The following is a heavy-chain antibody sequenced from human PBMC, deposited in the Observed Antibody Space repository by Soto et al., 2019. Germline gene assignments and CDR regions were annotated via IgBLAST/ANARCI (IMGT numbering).Heavy chain of an antibody. CDR2: INPSGGST. Sequence: ASVKVSCKASGYTFTSYYMHWVRQAPGQGLEWMGIINPSGGSTSYAQKFQGRVTMTRDTSTSTVYMELSSLRSEDTAVYYCARDSRLTIFGVKDLLDIWGQGTMVTVS. J-gene: IGHJ3*02. V-gene: IGHV1-46*03. CDR1: GYTFTSYY. CDR3: ARDSRLTIFGVKDLLDI. D-gene: IGHD3-3*01.